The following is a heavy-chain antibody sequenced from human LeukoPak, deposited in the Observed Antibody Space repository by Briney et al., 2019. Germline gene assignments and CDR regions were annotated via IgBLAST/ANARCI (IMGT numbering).Heavy chain of an antibody. CDR2: IYTSGST. V-gene: IGHV4-4*07. CDR3: ARDLYYYGSGSYWFDY. J-gene: IGHJ4*02. Sequence: PSETLSLTCTVSDGSISSYYWSWIRQPAGKGLEWIGRIYTSGSTNYNPSLKSRVTMSVDTSKNQFSLKLSSVTAADTAVYYCARDLYYYGSGSYWFDYWGQGTLVTVSS. CDR1: DGSISSYY. D-gene: IGHD3-10*01.